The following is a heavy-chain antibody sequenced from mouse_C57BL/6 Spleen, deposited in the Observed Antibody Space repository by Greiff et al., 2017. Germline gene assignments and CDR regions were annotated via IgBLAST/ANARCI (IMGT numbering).Heavy chain of an antibody. CDR1: GFTFSDYG. CDR3: ARYGYYDAMDY. J-gene: IGHJ4*01. CDR2: ISSGSSTI. D-gene: IGHD2-2*01. Sequence: EVKLVESGEGLVKPGGSLKLSCAASGFTFSDYGMHWVRQAPEKGLEWVAYISSGSSTIYYADTVKGRFTISRDNAKNTLFLQMTSLRSEDTAMYYCARYGYYDAMDYWGQGTSVTVSS. V-gene: IGHV5-17*01.